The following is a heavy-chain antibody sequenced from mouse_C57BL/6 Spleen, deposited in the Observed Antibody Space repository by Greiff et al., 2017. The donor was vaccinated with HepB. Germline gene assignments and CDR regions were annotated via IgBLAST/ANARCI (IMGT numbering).Heavy chain of an antibody. D-gene: IGHD6-2*01. V-gene: IGHV1-52*01. CDR3: ARRGVSYYFDY. J-gene: IGHJ2*01. CDR2: IDPSDSET. CDR1: GYTFTSYW. Sequence: VQLQQPGAELVRPGSSVKLSCKASGYTFTSYWMHWVKQRPIQGLEWIGNIDPSDSETHYNQKFKDKATLTVDKSSSTAYMQLSSLTSEDSAVYYCARRGVSYYFDYWGQVTTLTVSS.